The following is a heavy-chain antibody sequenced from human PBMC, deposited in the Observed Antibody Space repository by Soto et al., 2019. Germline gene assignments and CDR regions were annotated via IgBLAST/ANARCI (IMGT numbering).Heavy chain of an antibody. D-gene: IGHD2-15*01. CDR1: GFTFSNYW. CDR3: ARADCVGGSCYSLAGSFYYYMDV. J-gene: IGHJ6*03. V-gene: IGHV3-74*01. CDR2: TNSDGSTS. Sequence: EVQLVESGGGLVQPGGSLRLSCAASGFTFSNYWMYWVRQAPGKGLVWVSRTNSDGSTSSYADSVKGRFTISRDNAKTTLYLQMNSLRAEDTAVYYCARADCVGGSCYSLAGSFYYYMDVWGKGTTVTVFS.